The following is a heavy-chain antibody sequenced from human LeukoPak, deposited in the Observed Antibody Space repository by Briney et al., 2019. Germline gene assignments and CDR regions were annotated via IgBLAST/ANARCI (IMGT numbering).Heavy chain of an antibody. CDR1: GGSVSSGSYY. D-gene: IGHD6-13*01. Sequence: SETLSFTCTVSGGSVSSGSYYWSWIRQPPGKGLEWIGYIYYSGSTNYNPSLKSRVTISVDTSKNQFSLKLSSVTAADTAVYYCARGRRSSSWHVLYYFDYWGQGTLVTVSS. CDR2: IYYSGST. CDR3: ARGRRSSSWHVLYYFDY. V-gene: IGHV4-61*01. J-gene: IGHJ4*02.